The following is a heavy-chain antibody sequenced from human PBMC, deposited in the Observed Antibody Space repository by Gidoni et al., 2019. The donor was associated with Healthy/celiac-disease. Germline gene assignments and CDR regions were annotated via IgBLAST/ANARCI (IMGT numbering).Heavy chain of an antibody. CDR3: TRRGYSSGWGVDY. CDR1: GFTFSGSA. CDR2: IRSKANRYAT. J-gene: IGHJ4*02. D-gene: IGHD6-19*01. Sequence: EVQLVESGGGLVQPGGSLKLSCAASGFTFSGSAMHWVRQASGKGLEWVGRIRSKANRYATAYAASVKGRFTISRDDSKNTAYLQMNSLKTEDTAVYYCTRRGYSSGWGVDYWGQGTLVTVSS. V-gene: IGHV3-73*01.